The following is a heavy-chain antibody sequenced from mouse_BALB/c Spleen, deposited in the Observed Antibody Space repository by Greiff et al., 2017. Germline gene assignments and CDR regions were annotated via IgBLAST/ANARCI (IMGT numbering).Heavy chain of an antibody. V-gene: IGHV1S81*02. Sequence: QVQLQQSGAELVKPGASVKLSCKASGYTFTSYYMYWVKQRPGQGLEWIGEINPSNGGTNFNEKFKSKATLTVDKSSSTAYMQLSSLTSEDSAVYYCTRREIYYYGRSYAMDYWGQGTSVTVAS. J-gene: IGHJ4*01. D-gene: IGHD1-1*01. CDR3: TRREIYYYGRSYAMDY. CDR2: INPSNGGT. CDR1: GYTFTSYY.